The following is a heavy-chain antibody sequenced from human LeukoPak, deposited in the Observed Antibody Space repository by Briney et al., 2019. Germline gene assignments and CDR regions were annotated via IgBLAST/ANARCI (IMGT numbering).Heavy chain of an antibody. D-gene: IGHD3-10*01. V-gene: IGHV1-2*02. Sequence: ASVKVSCKTSGYTFTAYYLHWVRQAPGQGPEWMGWINPDSGGTNYAQRFQGRVTMTRDTSISTAFMELSSLRSDGTAVYYCARNYYTSGSPLYYYYYMDVWGKGTTVTVSS. CDR3: ARNYYTSGSPLYYYYYMDV. J-gene: IGHJ6*03. CDR2: INPDSGGT. CDR1: GYTFTAYY.